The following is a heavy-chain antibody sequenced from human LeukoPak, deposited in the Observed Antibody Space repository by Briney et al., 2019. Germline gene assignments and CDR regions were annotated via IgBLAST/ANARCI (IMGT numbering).Heavy chain of an antibody. J-gene: IGHJ4*02. D-gene: IGHD1-7*01. CDR1: GFTFSSHA. Sequence: GGSLRLSCAASGFTFSSHAMTWVRQAPGRGLDWVSAINDDGGGTYYADSVKGRFTVSRDDSKNTLFLQMNSLRAEDTAVYYCAKGSSGTASNPVDYWGQGTLVTVSS. V-gene: IGHV3-23*01. CDR2: INDDGGGT. CDR3: AKGSSGTASNPVDY.